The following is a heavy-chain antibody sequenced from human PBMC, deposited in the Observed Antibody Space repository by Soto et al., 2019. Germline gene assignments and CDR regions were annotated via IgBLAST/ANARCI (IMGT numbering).Heavy chain of an antibody. CDR3: ARGKIAVAGIGRGAFDI. CDR1: GFTFSSYW. CDR2: IKQDGSEK. V-gene: IGHV3-7*01. D-gene: IGHD6-19*01. Sequence: GGSLRLSCAASGFTFSSYWMSWVRQAPGKGLEWVANIKQDGSEKYYVDSVKGRFTISRDNAKNSLYLQMNSLRAEDTAVYYCARGKIAVAGIGRGAFDIWGQGTMVTVSS. J-gene: IGHJ3*02.